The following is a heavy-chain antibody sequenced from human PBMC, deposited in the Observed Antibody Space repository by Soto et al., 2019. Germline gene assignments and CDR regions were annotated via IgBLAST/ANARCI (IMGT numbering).Heavy chain of an antibody. D-gene: IGHD5-12*01. V-gene: IGHV3-23*01. CDR3: VKYRGYAS. CDR1: GFTFSSYA. Sequence: EVRLLESGGGLVQPGGSLRLACAASGFTFSSYAVSWARQAPGKGLEWVSTISGAGDTTNYGDSVKGRFTISRDNSKNTLYLQMNSLRDEAPAISSCVKYRGYASWGPGTLVTVSS. J-gene: IGHJ4*02. CDR2: ISGAGDTT.